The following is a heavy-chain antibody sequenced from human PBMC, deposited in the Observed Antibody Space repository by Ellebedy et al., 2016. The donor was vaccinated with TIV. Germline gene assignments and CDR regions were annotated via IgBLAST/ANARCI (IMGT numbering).Heavy chain of an antibody. V-gene: IGHV3-9*01. J-gene: IGHJ4*02. D-gene: IGHD4-23*01. CDR1: GFTFDDYA. CDR3: ARGGYGGFDY. CDR2: ISWNSGSI. Sequence: SLKISCAASGFTFDDYAMHWVRQAPGKGLEWVSGISWNSGSIGYADSVKGRFTISRDNAKNTLYLQMNSLRAEDTAVYYCARGGYGGFDYWGQGTLVTVSS.